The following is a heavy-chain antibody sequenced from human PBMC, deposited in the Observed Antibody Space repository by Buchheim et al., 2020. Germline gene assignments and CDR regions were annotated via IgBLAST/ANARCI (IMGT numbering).Heavy chain of an antibody. CDR1: GYTFTSYY. J-gene: IGHJ6*03. CDR3: AREIVVVPADPGGYYYYYMDV. CDR2: INPSDGST. D-gene: IGHD2-2*01. Sequence: QVQLVQSGAEVKKPGASVKVSCKASGYTFTSYYMHWVRQAPGQGLEWMGIINPSDGSTSYAQKFQGRVTMTRETSTSTVHMELSSLRSEDTSVYYCAREIVVVPADPGGYYYYYMDVWGKGTT. V-gene: IGHV1-46*01.